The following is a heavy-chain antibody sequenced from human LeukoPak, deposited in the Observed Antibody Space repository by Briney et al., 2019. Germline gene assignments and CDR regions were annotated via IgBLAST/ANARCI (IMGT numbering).Heavy chain of an antibody. CDR3: ARCILGYSYGYSDY. J-gene: IGHJ4*02. CDR1: GFTFSSYS. CDR2: ISSSSSYI. V-gene: IGHV3-21*01. Sequence: PGGSLRLSCAASGFTFSSYSMNWVRQAPGKGLEWVSSISSSSSYIYYADSVKGRFTISRDNAKNSLYLQMNSLRAEDTAVYYCARCILGYSYGYSDYWGQGTLVTVSS. D-gene: IGHD5-18*01.